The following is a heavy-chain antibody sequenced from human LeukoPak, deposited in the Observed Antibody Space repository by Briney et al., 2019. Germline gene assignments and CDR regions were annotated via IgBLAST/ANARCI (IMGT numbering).Heavy chain of an antibody. D-gene: IGHD6-13*01. V-gene: IGHV1-46*01. CDR2: INASGGST. Sequence: LWASVNVSCKSSGYTFTSYYMHGLRQAPGRGLEGVGIINASGGSTSYAQKFQGRVTMTRDTSTSTVYMELSSLRAEDTAVYYCARVPDSSSWFFFDSWGQGTLVTVSS. CDR1: GYTFTSYY. J-gene: IGHJ4*02. CDR3: ARVPDSSSWFFFDS.